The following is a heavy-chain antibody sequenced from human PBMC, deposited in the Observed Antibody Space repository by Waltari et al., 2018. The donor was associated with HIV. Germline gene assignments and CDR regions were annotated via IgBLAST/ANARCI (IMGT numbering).Heavy chain of an antibody. V-gene: IGHV1-2*02. Sequence: QVQLVQSGADVQKPGASVRVSCKASGYTFTGYYMHWVRQAPGQGLEWMGWVDPDSGDTNNAQKYGGRVTMGRDTSMKTSHMELGRLRIDYTAVYYCAAYYRTDWSRRDYWGQGTLVTVSS. CDR3: AAYYRTDWSRRDY. J-gene: IGHJ4*02. CDR1: GYTFTGYY. CDR2: VDPDSGDT. D-gene: IGHD3-9*01.